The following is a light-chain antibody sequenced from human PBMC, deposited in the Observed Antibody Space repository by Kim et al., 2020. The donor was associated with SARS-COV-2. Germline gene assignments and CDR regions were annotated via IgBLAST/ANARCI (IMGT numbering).Light chain of an antibody. CDR2: DAS. V-gene: IGKV3-11*01. J-gene: IGKJ1*01. Sequence: PGVRATLSCRASQSVSSYIAWYQHKPVQPPRLLIYDASKRATDIPARFRGSGFGTDFPLTISSLAPADSAIYYCQQRNNWATFGQGTKV. CDR3: QQRNNWAT. CDR1: QSVSSY.